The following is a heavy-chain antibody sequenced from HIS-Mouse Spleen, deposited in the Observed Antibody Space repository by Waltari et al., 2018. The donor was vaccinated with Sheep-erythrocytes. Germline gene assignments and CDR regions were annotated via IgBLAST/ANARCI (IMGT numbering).Heavy chain of an antibody. Sequence: QVQLVQSGAEVKKPGSSVKVSCKASGGTFSSYAISWVRQAPGQGLEWMGRMIPNRGIASSAQKCQGRVTITADKSTSTAYMELSSLRSEDTAVYYCAQTGATTPHFDYWGQGTLVTVSS. J-gene: IGHJ4*02. CDR1: GGTFSSYA. V-gene: IGHV1-69*04. D-gene: IGHD1-26*01. CDR3: AQTGATTPHFDY. CDR2: MIPNRGIA.